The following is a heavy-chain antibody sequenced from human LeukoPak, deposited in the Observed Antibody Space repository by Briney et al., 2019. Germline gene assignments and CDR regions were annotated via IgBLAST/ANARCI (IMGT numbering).Heavy chain of an antibody. D-gene: IGHD3-22*01. CDR2: IDSDGSPT. CDR3: AKDLYYYDSSGYGAFDI. Sequence: PGGSLRLSCAASEFLFSNYWTHWVRHVPGEGLVWVSRIDSDGSPTTYADSVEGRFTISRDNSKNTLYLQMNSLRAEDTAVYYCAKDLYYYDSSGYGAFDIWGQGTMVTVSS. CDR1: EFLFSNYW. J-gene: IGHJ3*02. V-gene: IGHV3-74*01.